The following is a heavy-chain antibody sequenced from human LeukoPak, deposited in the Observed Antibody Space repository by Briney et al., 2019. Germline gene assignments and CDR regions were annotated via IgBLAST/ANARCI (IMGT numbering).Heavy chain of an antibody. CDR2: IYYSGST. Sequence: PSETLSLTCTVSGGSIGYYYWSWIRQPPGKGLEWIGSIYYSGSTYYNPSLKSRVTISVDTSKNQFSLRLSSVTAADTAVYYCARAGDYSNYVPDYWGQGTLVTVSS. V-gene: IGHV4-59*01. J-gene: IGHJ4*02. D-gene: IGHD4-11*01. CDR1: GGSIGYYY. CDR3: ARAGDYSNYVPDY.